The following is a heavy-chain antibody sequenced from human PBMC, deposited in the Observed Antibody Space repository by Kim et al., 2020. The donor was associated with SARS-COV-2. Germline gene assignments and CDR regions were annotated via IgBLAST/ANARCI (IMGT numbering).Heavy chain of an antibody. V-gene: IGHV1-69*13. CDR1: GGTFRSYA. Sequence: SVKVSCKASGGTFRSYAITWVRQAPGQGLEWMGGIIPVFGKGNYAQKFQGRLTITADESTTTAYMELSSLSSEDTAVYFCASFGYGVDYHYNPLDVWGQGTTVTVSS. J-gene: IGHJ6*02. CDR2: IIPVFGKG. CDR3: ASFGYGVDYHYNPLDV. D-gene: IGHD4-17*01.